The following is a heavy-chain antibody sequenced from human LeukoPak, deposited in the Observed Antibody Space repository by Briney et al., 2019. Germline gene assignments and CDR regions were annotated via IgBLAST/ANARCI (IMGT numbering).Heavy chain of an antibody. Sequence: SETLSLTCTASGGSISSSSYYWGWIRQPPGKGLEWIGSIYYSGSTYYNPSLKSRVTISVDTSKNQFSLKLSSVTAADTAVYYCARRYGGNSPFDYWGQGTLVTVSS. V-gene: IGHV4-39*01. CDR2: IYYSGST. CDR1: GGSISSSSYY. CDR3: ARRYGGNSPFDY. J-gene: IGHJ4*02. D-gene: IGHD4-23*01.